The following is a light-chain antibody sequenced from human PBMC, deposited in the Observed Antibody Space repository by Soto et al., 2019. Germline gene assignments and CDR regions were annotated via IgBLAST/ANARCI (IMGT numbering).Light chain of an antibody. CDR2: ANI. Sequence: QSVLTQPPSVSGAPGQRVTMSCTGSGSNIGAGYDVHWYQQLPGTAPKLLIFANINRPSGVPDRFSGSKSGTSASLAITGLRAEDEADYYCQSYDSSPSGYVFGTGTKVTVL. J-gene: IGLJ1*01. CDR1: GSNIGAGYD. V-gene: IGLV1-40*01. CDR3: QSYDSSPSGYV.